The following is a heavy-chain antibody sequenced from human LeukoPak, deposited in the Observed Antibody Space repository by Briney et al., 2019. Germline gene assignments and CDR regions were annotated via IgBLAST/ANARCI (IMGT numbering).Heavy chain of an antibody. Sequence: ASVTVSCKASGYTFTGYYMHWVRQAPGQGLEWLGWINPSSGGTGSAQRFQGRVTMTTDTSITTAYMELNRLRSDDTAVYYCARAPGAAGFAFDIWGQGTMLTVSS. V-gene: IGHV1-2*02. CDR2: INPSSGGT. CDR1: GYTFTGYY. J-gene: IGHJ3*02. CDR3: ARAPGAAGFAFDI. D-gene: IGHD6-13*01.